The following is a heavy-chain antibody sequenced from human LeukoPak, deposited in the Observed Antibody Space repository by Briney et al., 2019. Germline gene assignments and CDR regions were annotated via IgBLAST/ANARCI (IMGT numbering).Heavy chain of an antibody. J-gene: IGHJ4*02. CDR2: IYYSGST. D-gene: IGHD1-26*01. CDR1: GGSISSYY. CDR3: ARGRDSGRYFDY. V-gene: IGHV4-59*01. Sequence: PSETLSLTCTVSGGSISSYYWSWIRQPPGKGLEWIGYIYYSGSTNYNPSLKSRVTISVDTSKNQFSLKLSSVTAADTAVYYCARGRDSGRYFDYWGQGTLVTVSS.